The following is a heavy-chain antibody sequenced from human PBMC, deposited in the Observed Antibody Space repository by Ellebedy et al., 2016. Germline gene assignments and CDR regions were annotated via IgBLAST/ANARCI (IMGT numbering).Heavy chain of an antibody. CDR2: IYSGGST. D-gene: IGHD6-6*01. Sequence: GGSLRLXCAASGFTVSSNYMSWVRQAPGKGLEWVSVIYSGGSTYYADSVKGRFTISRDNSKNTLYLQMNSLRAEDTAVYYCAREALSSSSPFDYWGQGTLVTVSS. CDR3: AREALSSSSPFDY. J-gene: IGHJ4*02. CDR1: GFTVSSNY. V-gene: IGHV3-53*01.